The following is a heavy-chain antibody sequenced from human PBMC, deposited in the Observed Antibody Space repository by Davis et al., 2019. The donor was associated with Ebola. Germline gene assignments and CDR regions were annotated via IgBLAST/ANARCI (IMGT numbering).Heavy chain of an antibody. J-gene: IGHJ5*02. D-gene: IGHD3-10*01. V-gene: IGHV1-2*04. CDR3: ARGGTRANWFDP. Sequence: AASVKVSCKASGYTFTGYYMHWVRQAPGQGLECMGWINPNSGGTNYAQKFQGWVTMTRDTSISTAYMELSRLRSDDTAVYYCARGGTRANWFDPWGQGTLVTVSS. CDR2: INPNSGGT. CDR1: GYTFTGYY.